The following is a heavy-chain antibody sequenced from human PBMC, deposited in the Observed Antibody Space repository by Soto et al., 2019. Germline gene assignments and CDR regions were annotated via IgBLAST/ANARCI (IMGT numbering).Heavy chain of an antibody. J-gene: IGHJ5*02. CDR2: IYYSGST. CDR3: ARHYSSGSRNWFDP. V-gene: IGHV4-39*01. D-gene: IGHD6-19*01. CDR1: GGSINSSSYF. Sequence: SETLSLTCSVSGGSINSSSYFWGWVRQPPGKGLEWVGSIYYSGSTYYNPSLRSRVTTSVDTSKNQFSLKLSSVTAADTAVFYCARHYSSGSRNWFDPWGQGTLVTVS.